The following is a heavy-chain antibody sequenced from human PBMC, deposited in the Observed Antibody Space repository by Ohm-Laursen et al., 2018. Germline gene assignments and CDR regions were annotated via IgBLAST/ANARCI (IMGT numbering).Heavy chain of an antibody. J-gene: IGHJ4*02. CDR3: ARRESSGWYPDY. D-gene: IGHD6-19*01. V-gene: IGHV4-39*07. Sequence: SDTLSLTCTVSGGSVSNSYYYWGWIRQPPGKGLEWIGNIYYSGGTYYYPSLKSRVTISVDTSKNQFSLKLSSVTAADTAVYYCARRESSGWYPDYWGQGTLVTVSS. CDR1: GGSVSNSYYY. CDR2: IYYSGGT.